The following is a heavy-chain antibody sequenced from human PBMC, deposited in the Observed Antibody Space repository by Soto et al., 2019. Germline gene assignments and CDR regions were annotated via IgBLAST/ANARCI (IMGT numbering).Heavy chain of an antibody. J-gene: IGHJ4*02. Sequence: SETLSLTCTVSGGSISSYYWSWIRQPPGKGLDWIGYIYYSGSTNYNPSLKSRVTISVDTSKNQFSLKLSSVTAADTAVYYCARRNSGYHYYFDYWGQGTLVTVSS. CDR3: ARRNSGYHYYFDY. CDR2: IYYSGST. D-gene: IGHD5-12*01. V-gene: IGHV4-59*08. CDR1: GGSISSYY.